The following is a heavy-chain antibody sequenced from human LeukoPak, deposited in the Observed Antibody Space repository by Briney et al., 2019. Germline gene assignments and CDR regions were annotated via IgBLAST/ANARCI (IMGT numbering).Heavy chain of an antibody. Sequence: SETLSLTCAVYGGSFSGYYWSWIRQPPGKGLEWIGEINHSGSTNYNPSLKSRVTISVDTSKNQFSLKLSSVTAADTAVYYCARAKGSGDAFDIWGQGTMVTVSS. D-gene: IGHD2-15*01. V-gene: IGHV4-34*01. CDR3: ARAKGSGDAFDI. CDR2: INHSGST. CDR1: GGSFSGYY. J-gene: IGHJ3*02.